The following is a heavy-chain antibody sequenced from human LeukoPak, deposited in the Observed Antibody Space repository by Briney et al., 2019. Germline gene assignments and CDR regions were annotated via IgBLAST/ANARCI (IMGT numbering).Heavy chain of an antibody. D-gene: IGHD6-19*01. Sequence: SETVSLTCAVYGGTFSGYYCSWIRQPPGKGLEWIGEINHSGSTNYNPSLKSRVTISVDTSKNQFSLKLSSVTAADTAVYYCARGRRGAVAFDYWGQGTLVTVSS. CDR3: ARGRRGAVAFDY. V-gene: IGHV4-34*01. CDR1: GGTFSGYY. J-gene: IGHJ4*02. CDR2: INHSGST.